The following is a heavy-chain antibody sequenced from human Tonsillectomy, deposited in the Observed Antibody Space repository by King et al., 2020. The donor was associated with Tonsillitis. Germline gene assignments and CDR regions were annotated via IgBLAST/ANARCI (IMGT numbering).Heavy chain of an antibody. CDR3: ARYGLYYDFWSGYYKGEDY. Sequence: QLVQSGAEVKKPGSSVKVSCKASGGTFSSYAISWVRQAPGQGLEWMGGIIPIFGTANYAQKFQGRVTITADKSTSTAYMELSSLRSEDTAGYYCARYGLYYDFWSGYYKGEDYWGQGTLVTVSS. D-gene: IGHD3-3*01. V-gene: IGHV1-69*06. CDR2: IIPIFGTA. J-gene: IGHJ4*02. CDR1: GGTFSSYA.